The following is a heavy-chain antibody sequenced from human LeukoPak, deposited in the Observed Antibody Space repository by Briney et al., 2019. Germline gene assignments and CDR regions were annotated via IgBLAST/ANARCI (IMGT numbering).Heavy chain of an antibody. D-gene: IGHD3-3*01. CDR1: GGSISSGDYY. V-gene: IGHV4-30-4*01. CDR2: IYYSGST. Sequence: SETLSLTCTVSGGSISSGDYYWSWIRQPPGKGLEWIGYIYYSGSTYYNPSLKSRVTISVDRSKNQFSLKLSSVTAADTAVYYCARGAQGPYDFWSGYLDWGQGTLVTVSS. J-gene: IGHJ4*02. CDR3: ARGAQGPYDFWSGYLD.